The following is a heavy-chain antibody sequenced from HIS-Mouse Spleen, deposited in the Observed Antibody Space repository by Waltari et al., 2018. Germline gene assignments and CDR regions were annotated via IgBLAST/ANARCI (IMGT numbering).Heavy chain of an antibody. V-gene: IGHV4-39*07. D-gene: IGHD6-13*01. CDR2: MHYSWAT. CDR1: GGSISSSSYY. J-gene: IGHJ2*01. Sequence: QLQLQESGPGLVKPSETLSLTCTVSGGSISSSSYYWGWIRQPPGKGLEGIGSMHYSWATNYTPSLKSRVTIAVDTSKNQFSLKLSSVTAADTAVYYCAREIPYSSSWYDWYFDLWGRGTLVTVSS. CDR3: AREIPYSSSWYDWYFDL.